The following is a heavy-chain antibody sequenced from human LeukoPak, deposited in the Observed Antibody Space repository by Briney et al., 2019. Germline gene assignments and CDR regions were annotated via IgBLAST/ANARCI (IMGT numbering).Heavy chain of an antibody. D-gene: IGHD3-10*01. J-gene: IGHJ4*02. Sequence: GGSLRLSCAASGFTVSSNEMSWVRQAPGKGLEWVSSISGGSTYYADSRKGRFTISRDNSKNTLHLQMNSLRAEDTAVYYCAKDPGAHYYGSGSYRRGSYFDYWGQGTLVTVSS. CDR2: ISGGST. CDR1: GFTVSSNE. V-gene: IGHV3-38-3*01. CDR3: AKDPGAHYYGSGSYRRGSYFDY.